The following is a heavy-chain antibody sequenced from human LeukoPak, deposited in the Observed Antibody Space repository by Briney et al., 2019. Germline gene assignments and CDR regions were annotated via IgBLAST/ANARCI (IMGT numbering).Heavy chain of an antibody. V-gene: IGHV3-30*01. Sequence: GRSLRLSCAASGFTFSSYAMHWVRQAPGKGLEWVAVISYDGSNKYYADSVKGRFTTSRDNSKNTLYLQMNSLRAEDTAVYYCARGGDGYSIWGQGTLVTVSS. CDR3: ARGGDGYSI. D-gene: IGHD5-24*01. CDR2: ISYDGSNK. J-gene: IGHJ4*02. CDR1: GFTFSSYA.